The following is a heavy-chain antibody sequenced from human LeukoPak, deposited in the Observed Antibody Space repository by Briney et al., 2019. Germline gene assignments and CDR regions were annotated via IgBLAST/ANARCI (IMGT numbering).Heavy chain of an antibody. J-gene: IGHJ4*02. CDR1: GYTFTYCS. D-gene: IGHD6-13*01. Sequence: GASVKVSCKSSGYTFTYCSLHWWQQAPGQGLERMRWITLYNGNTNYAKKFQGRVTITRDMSLRTAYIELSSLRCEDSAMYYWARRQQQLVPRSVYWGQGTLVTVSS. V-gene: IGHV1-68*01. CDR3: ARRQQQLVPRSVY. CDR2: ITLYNGNT.